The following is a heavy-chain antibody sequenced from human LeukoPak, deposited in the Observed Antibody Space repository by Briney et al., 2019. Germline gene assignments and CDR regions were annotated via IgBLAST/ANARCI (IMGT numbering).Heavy chain of an antibody. CDR2: INPNSGGT. CDR3: ALSPYSSGWWAFDY. V-gene: IGHV1-2*02. J-gene: IGHJ4*02. Sequence: ASVKVSCKASGYTFTGYYMHLVRHAPGQGLEWMGWINPNSGGTNYAQKFQGRVTMTRDTSISTAYMELSRLRSDDTAVYYCALSPYSSGWWAFDYWGQGTLVTVSS. CDR1: GYTFTGYY. D-gene: IGHD6-19*01.